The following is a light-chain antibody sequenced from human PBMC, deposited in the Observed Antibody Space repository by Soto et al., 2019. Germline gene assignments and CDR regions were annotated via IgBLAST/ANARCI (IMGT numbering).Light chain of an antibody. Sequence: EIVLTQSPGTLSLSPGERATLSCRAGQSVTSSYLAWYQQKPGQAPRLLIYGASTRATGIPDRFSGSGSGTDFTLTISRLEPEDFAVYYCQQYGSSQATFGPGTKVDIK. CDR2: GAS. V-gene: IGKV3-20*01. CDR1: QSVTSSY. J-gene: IGKJ3*01. CDR3: QQYGSSQAT.